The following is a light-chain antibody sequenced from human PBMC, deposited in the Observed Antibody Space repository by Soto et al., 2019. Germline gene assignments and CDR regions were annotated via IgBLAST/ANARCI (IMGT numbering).Light chain of an antibody. CDR3: QQYGSSPQWT. Sequence: EIVLTQSPGTLSLSPGERATLSCRASQSVSSSYLAWYQQKPGQAPRLLIYGASSRATGIPDRFSGSGSGTDFTLTISGLESEDFAVYYCQQYGSSPQWTFGQGTKVEIK. J-gene: IGKJ1*01. CDR1: QSVSSSY. CDR2: GAS. V-gene: IGKV3-20*01.